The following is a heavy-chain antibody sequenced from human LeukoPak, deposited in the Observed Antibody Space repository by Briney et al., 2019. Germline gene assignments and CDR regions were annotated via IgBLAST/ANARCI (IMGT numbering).Heavy chain of an antibody. D-gene: IGHD3-22*01. CDR2: FDPEDGET. Sequence: VASVKVSCKVSGYTLTELSMHWVRQAPGKGLEWMGGFDPEDGETIYAQKFQGRVTKTEDTSTDTAYMELSSLRSEDTAVYYCATVNYYDSRYFQHWGQGTLVTVSS. CDR3: ATVNYYDSRYFQH. J-gene: IGHJ1*01. V-gene: IGHV1-24*01. CDR1: GYTLTELS.